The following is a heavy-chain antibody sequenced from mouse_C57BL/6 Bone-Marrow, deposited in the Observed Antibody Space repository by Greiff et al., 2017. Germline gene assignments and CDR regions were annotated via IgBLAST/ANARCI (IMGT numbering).Heavy chain of an antibody. CDR1: GYTFTSYW. V-gene: IGHV1-5*01. Sequence: EVQLQQSGTVLARPGASVKMSCKTSGYTFTSYWMHWVQQRPGKGLEWIGAIYPGNSDTSYNQTFKGQANLTAVTSASTAYMELSSLTNEDSAVYYWTNYSGSSYDWYFDVWGTGTTVTVSS. CDR2: IYPGNSDT. CDR3: TNYSGSSYDWYFDV. J-gene: IGHJ1*03. D-gene: IGHD1-1*01.